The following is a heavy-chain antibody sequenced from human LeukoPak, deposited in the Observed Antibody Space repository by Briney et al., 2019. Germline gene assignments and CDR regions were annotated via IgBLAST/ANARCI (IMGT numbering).Heavy chain of an antibody. CDR1: GGSISSSSYY. CDR2: IYYSGST. V-gene: IGHV4-39*07. CDR3: ASDSIAVAGRSGYYFDY. D-gene: IGHD6-19*01. Sequence: PSETLSLTCTVSGGSISSSSYYWGWIRQPPGKGLEWIGSIYYSGSTYYNPSLKSRVTISVDTSKNQFSLKLSSVTAADTAVYYCASDSIAVAGRSGYYFDYWGQGTLVTVSS. J-gene: IGHJ4*02.